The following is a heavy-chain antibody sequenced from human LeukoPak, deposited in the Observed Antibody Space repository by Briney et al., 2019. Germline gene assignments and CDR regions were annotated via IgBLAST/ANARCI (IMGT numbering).Heavy chain of an antibody. CDR1: GASISSYY. Sequence: SETLSLTCTVSGASISSYYWSWIRQPPGKGLEWIGYIYYSGIINYNPSLKSRVTMSVYTSKNQFSLKLSSVTAADTAVYYCARLGVAGMTWFDPWGQGTLVTVSS. V-gene: IGHV4-59*08. CDR2: IYYSGII. D-gene: IGHD6-19*01. J-gene: IGHJ5*02. CDR3: ARLGVAGMTWFDP.